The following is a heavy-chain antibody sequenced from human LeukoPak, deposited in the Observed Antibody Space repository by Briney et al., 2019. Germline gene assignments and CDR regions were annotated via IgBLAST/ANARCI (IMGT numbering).Heavy chain of an antibody. J-gene: IGHJ4*02. CDR3: AKPLAGYSSAFDY. CDR2: IRYDGSNK. CDR1: GFAFSNYG. D-gene: IGHD5-18*01. Sequence: GGSLRLSCAASGFAFSNYGVHWVRQAPGKGLEWVAFIRYDGSNKYYADSVKGRFTISRDNSKNTLYLQMDSLRAEDTALYYCAKPLAGYSSAFDYWGLGTLVTVSS. V-gene: IGHV3-30*02.